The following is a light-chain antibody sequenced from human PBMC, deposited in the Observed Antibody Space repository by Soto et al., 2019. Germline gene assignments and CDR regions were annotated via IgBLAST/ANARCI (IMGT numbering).Light chain of an antibody. CDR3: TSYAGSHIWV. J-gene: IGLJ3*02. Sequence: QSALTQPPSASGSPGQSVTISCTGTSSDVGDYKYVAWYQQYPGKAPKLMIYEVSKRPSGVPDRFPGSKSGNTASLTVSGLQAEDEADYYCTSYAGSHIWVFGGGTKHTVL. CDR1: SSDVGDYKY. V-gene: IGLV2-8*01. CDR2: EVS.